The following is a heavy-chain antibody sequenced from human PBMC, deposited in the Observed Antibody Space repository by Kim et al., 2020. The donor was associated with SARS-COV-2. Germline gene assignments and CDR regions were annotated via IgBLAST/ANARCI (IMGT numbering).Heavy chain of an antibody. CDR3: ARDIGFASKYNWFDP. V-gene: IGHV1-46*01. D-gene: IGHD3-10*01. Sequence: QKFQGRVTMTRDTSTSTVYMELSSLRSEDTAVYYCARDIGFASKYNWFDPWGQGTLVTVSS. J-gene: IGHJ5*02.